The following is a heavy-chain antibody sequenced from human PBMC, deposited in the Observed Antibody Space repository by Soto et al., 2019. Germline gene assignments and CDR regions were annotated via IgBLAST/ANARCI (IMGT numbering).Heavy chain of an antibody. CDR2: ISSSSSYI. V-gene: IGHV3-21*01. J-gene: IGHJ3*02. CDR3: ARYRAGATGAFDI. Sequence: GGSLRLSCAASGFTFSSYSMNWVRQAPGKGLEWVSSISSSSSYIYYADSVKGRFTISRDNAKNSLYLQMNSLRAEDTAVYYCARYRAGATGAFDIWGQGTMVTVSS. CDR1: GFTFSSYS. D-gene: IGHD6-19*01.